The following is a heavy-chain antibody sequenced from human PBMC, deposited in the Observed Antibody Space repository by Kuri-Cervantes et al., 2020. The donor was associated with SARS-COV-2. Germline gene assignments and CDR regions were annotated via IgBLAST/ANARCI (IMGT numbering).Heavy chain of an antibody. CDR1: GFTFSSYW. Sequence: ETLSFTCAASGFTFSSYWMSWVRQAPGKGLEWVSAISGSGGSTYYADSVKGRFTISRDNSKNTLYLQMNSLRAEDTAVYYCAKDREYSSSIGQVDYWGQGTLVTVSS. J-gene: IGHJ4*02. D-gene: IGHD6-6*01. V-gene: IGHV3-23*01. CDR3: AKDREYSSSIGQVDY. CDR2: ISGSGGST.